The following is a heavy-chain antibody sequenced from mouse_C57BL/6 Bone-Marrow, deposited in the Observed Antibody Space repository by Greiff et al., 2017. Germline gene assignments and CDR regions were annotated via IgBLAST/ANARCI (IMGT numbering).Heavy chain of an antibody. CDR3: ARDLSTYDYFFDY. CDR2: IYPGDGDT. V-gene: IGHV1-82*01. Sequence: VQVVESGPELVKPGASVKISCKASGYAFSSSWMNWVKQRPGKGLEWIGRIYPGDGDTNYNGKFKGKATLTADKSSSTAYMQLSSLTSEDSAVYFCARDLSTYDYFFDYWGQGTTLTVSS. CDR1: GYAFSSSW. J-gene: IGHJ2*01. D-gene: IGHD2-4*01.